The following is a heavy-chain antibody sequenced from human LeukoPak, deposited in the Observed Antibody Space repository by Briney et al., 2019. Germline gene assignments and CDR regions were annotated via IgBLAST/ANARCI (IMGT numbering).Heavy chain of an antibody. CDR1: GYAFTSYY. D-gene: IGHD2-2*01. Sequence: ASVKVSCKASGYAFTSYYMHWVRQAPGQGLEWMGIINPSGGSTSYAQKFQGRVSMTRDTSTSTVYMELSSLRSEDTAVYYCARDWGFADIVVVPAAPHFDYWGQGTLVTVSS. J-gene: IGHJ4*02. CDR3: ARDWGFADIVVVPAAPHFDY. V-gene: IGHV1-46*01. CDR2: INPSGGST.